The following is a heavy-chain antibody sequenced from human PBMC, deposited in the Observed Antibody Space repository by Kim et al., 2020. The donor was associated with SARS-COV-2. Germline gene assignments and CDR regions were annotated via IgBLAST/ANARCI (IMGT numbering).Heavy chain of an antibody. CDR3: ARRRYCSSTSCLAYFDY. V-gene: IGHV1-3*01. D-gene: IGHD2-2*01. Sequence: FQGRVTITRDTSASTAYMELSSLRSEDTAVYYCARRRYCSSTSCLAYFDYWGQGTLVTVSS. J-gene: IGHJ4*02.